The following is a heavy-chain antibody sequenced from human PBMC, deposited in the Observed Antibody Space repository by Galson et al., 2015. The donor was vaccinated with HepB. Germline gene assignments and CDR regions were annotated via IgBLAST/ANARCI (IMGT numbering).Heavy chain of an antibody. CDR3: ARRRNIPSGYCSGGSCGNYYYYGMDV. CDR2: IDPSDSYT. D-gene: IGHD2-15*01. J-gene: IGHJ6*02. V-gene: IGHV5-10-1*01. Sequence: QSGAEVKKPGESLRISCKGSGYSFTSYWISWVRQMPGKGLEWMGRIDPSDSYTNYSPSFQGHVTISADKSISTAYLQWSSLKASDTAMYYCARRRNIPSGYCSGGSCGNYYYYGMDVWGQGTTVTVSS. CDR1: GYSFTSYW.